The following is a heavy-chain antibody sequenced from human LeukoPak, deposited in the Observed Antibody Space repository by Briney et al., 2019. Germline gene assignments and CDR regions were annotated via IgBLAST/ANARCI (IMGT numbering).Heavy chain of an antibody. CDR1: GYTFTSYG. D-gene: IGHD1-1*01. V-gene: IGHV1-18*01. Sequence: ASVKVSCKASGYTFTSYGISWVRQAPGQGLEWMGWISGYNGNTNYAQKLQGRVTMTEDTSTDTAYMELSSLRSEDTAVYYCARLNNWYFDLWGRGTLVTVSS. J-gene: IGHJ2*01. CDR3: ARLNNWYFDL. CDR2: ISGYNGNT.